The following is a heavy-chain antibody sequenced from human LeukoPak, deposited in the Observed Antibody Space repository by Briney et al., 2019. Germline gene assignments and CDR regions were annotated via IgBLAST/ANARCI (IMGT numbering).Heavy chain of an antibody. Sequence: SETLSLTCTVSGGSIRSFYWTWIRQPPGKGLEWIGNIYYSGSTYYSPSLTSRVTVSVDTSENQFSLKLSSVTAADTAVYYCARAHSIASYYYGVDVWGQGTTVTVSS. J-gene: IGHJ6*02. CDR1: GGSIRSFY. CDR2: IYYSGST. V-gene: IGHV4-59*12. D-gene: IGHD2/OR15-2a*01. CDR3: ARAHSIASYYYGVDV.